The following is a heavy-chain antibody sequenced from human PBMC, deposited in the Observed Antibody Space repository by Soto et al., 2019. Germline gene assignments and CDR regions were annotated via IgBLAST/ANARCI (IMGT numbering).Heavy chain of an antibody. CDR1: GGSISSYS. CDR3: ARGPPFH. D-gene: IGHD3-16*01. J-gene: IGHJ4*02. Sequence: SETLSLTCTVSGGSISSYSWSWIRQPPGKGLEWIGYIYHSGSTYYNPSLKSRVTTSVDRSKNQFSLKLSSVTAADTAVYYCARGPPFHWGQGTLVTVSS. V-gene: IGHV4-30-2*01. CDR2: IYHSGST.